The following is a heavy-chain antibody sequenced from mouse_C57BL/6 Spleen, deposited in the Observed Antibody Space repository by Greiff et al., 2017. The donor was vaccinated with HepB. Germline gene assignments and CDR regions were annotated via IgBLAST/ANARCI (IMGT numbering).Heavy chain of an antibody. CDR2: FHPYNDDT. D-gene: IGHD1-1*01. J-gene: IGHJ2*01. V-gene: IGHV1-47*01. CDR1: GYTFTTYP. CDR3: ARRKDYYGSSYSYYFDY. Sequence: QVHVKQSGAELVKPGASVKMSCKASGYTFTTYPIEWMKQNHGKSLEWIGNFHPYNDDTKYNEKFKGKATLTVEKSSSTVYLELSRLTSDDSAVYYCARRKDYYGSSYSYYFDYWGQGTTLTVSS.